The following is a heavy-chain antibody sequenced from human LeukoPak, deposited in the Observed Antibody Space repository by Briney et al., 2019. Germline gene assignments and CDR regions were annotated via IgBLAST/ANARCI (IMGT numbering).Heavy chain of an antibody. CDR3: ARDWSGGGDSFNWFDP. CDR2: ISAYNGNT. CDR1: GYTFTSYG. V-gene: IGHV1-18*01. D-gene: IGHD4-17*01. Sequence: GASVKVSCKASGYTFTSYGISWVRQAPGQGLEWMGWISAYNGNTNYAQKLQGRVTMTTDTSTSTAYMELRSLRSDDTAVYYCARDWSGGGDSFNWFDPWGQGTLVTVSS. J-gene: IGHJ5*02.